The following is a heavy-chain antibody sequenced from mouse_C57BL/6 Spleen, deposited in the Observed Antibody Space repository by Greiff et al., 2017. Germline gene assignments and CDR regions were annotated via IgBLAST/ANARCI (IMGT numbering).Heavy chain of an antibody. CDR2: IDPSDSET. J-gene: IGHJ1*03. V-gene: IGHV1-52*01. D-gene: IGHD2-3*01. Sequence: QVQLQQPGAELVRPGSSVKLSCKASGYTFTSYWMHWVKQRPIQGLEWIGNIDPSDSETHYNQKFKDKATLTVDKSSSTAYLQLSSLTSEDSAVYYGARSDDGYYWYFDVWGTGTTVTVSS. CDR1: GYTFTSYW. CDR3: ARSDDGYYWYFDV.